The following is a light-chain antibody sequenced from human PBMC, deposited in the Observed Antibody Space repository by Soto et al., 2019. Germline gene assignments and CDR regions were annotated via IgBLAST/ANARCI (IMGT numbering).Light chain of an antibody. CDR2: EVS. J-gene: IGLJ1*01. V-gene: IGLV2-8*01. Sequence: QSALTQPPSASGSPGQTVTISCTGTSSDVGGYNYVSWYQQHPGKAPKLMIYEVSERPSGVPDRFSGSKSGNTASLTVSGLQAEDEAYYYCSSYAGSNIYVFGTGTKVTVL. CDR1: SSDVGGYNY. CDR3: SSYAGSNIYV.